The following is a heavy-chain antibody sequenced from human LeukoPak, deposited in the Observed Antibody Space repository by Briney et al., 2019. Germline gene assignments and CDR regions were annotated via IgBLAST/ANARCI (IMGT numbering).Heavy chain of an antibody. V-gene: IGHV1-8*01. Sequence: ASVKVSCKASGYTFTSYDINWVRQAPGQGLEWMGWMNPNSGNTGYAQKFQGRVTMTRDTSTSTVYMELSSLRSEDTAVYYCARVFRVRMSTVTRVWFDPWGQGTLVTVSS. D-gene: IGHD4-11*01. J-gene: IGHJ5*02. CDR3: ARVFRVRMSTVTRVWFDP. CDR1: GYTFTSYD. CDR2: MNPNSGNT.